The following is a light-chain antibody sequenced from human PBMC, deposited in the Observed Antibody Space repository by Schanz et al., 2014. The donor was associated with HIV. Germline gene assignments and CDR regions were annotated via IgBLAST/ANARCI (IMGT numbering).Light chain of an antibody. V-gene: IGLV1-51*01. CDR1: SSNIGNNY. Sequence: QSVLTQPPSVSAAPGQKVTISCSGSSSNIGNNYVSWYQQFPGTAPKLLIYDNYQRPSGVPDRFSGSKSGTSASLAITGLQAEDEADYFCQSYDSSLSGSVFGGGTKLTVL. CDR3: QSYDSSLSGSV. J-gene: IGLJ3*02. CDR2: DNY.